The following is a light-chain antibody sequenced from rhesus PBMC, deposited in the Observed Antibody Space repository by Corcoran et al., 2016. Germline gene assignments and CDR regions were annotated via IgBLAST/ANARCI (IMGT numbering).Light chain of an antibody. CDR2: KAS. CDR1: QSISSW. CDR3: LPYSSSPFT. J-gene: IGKJ3*01. Sequence: DIQMTQSPSSRSASVGDTGTITCRASQSISSWLDWYQQKPGTAPKLLFYKASSLQSGVPSRFSGSGSGTDFTLTISSLQPDYFATYYCLPYSSSPFTFCPGTKLDIK. V-gene: IGKV1-22*01.